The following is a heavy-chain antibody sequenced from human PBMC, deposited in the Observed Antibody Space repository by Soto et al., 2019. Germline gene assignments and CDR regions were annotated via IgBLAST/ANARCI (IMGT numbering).Heavy chain of an antibody. CDR1: GFTFSSYA. V-gene: IGHV3-30-3*01. J-gene: IGHJ4*02. D-gene: IGHD3-22*01. Sequence: QVQLVESGGGVVQPGRSLRLSCAASGFTFSSYAMHWVRQAPGKGLEWVAVISYDGSNKYYADSVKGRFTITRDNSKNTLYLQMNSLSAEDKAVYYCASGLSYYYDSSGYWGQGTMVTVSS. CDR2: ISYDGSNK. CDR3: ASGLSYYYDSSGY.